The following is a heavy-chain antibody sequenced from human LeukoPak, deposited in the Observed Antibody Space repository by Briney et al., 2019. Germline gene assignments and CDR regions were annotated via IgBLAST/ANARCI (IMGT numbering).Heavy chain of an antibody. CDR2: IYYSGST. CDR3: AEGGDWNKGYNWFDP. V-gene: IGHV4-39*07. J-gene: IGHJ5*01. D-gene: IGHD1/OR15-1a*01. CDR1: GGSISSSSYY. Sequence: SETLSLTCTVSGGSISSSSYYWGWIRQPPGKGLEWIGSIYYSGSTYYNPSLKSRVTISVDTSKNHFSLKLTSVTAADTAVYYCAEGGDWNKGYNWFDPWGQGTLVTVSS.